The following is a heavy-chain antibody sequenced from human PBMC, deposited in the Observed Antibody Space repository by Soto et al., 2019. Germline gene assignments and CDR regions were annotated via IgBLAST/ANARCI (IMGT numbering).Heavy chain of an antibody. Sequence: GESLKISCRCSGDTFSNFWIAWVRHLPGKGLEWMGIIYPGDHETRYSPSFHGKVTISADKSINTAYLQWSSLEASDSAFYYCARSPRSSPYFAYRGQGALVTVSS. CDR3: ARSPRSSPYFAY. V-gene: IGHV5-51*01. J-gene: IGHJ4*02. CDR2: IYPGDHET. D-gene: IGHD6-13*01. CDR1: GDTFSNFW.